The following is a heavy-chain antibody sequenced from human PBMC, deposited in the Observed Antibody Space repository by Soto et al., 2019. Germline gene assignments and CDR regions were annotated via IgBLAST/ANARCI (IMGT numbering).Heavy chain of an antibody. Sequence: SETLSLTCTVSDGSIRSGGYYWSWIRQHPGKGLEWIGYIYYSGSTYYNPSLKSRSTMSVDTSKNQFSLKLNSITAADTAVYYCARVRGMTGTLYYFDFWGQGTLVTVSS. D-gene: IGHD1-20*01. J-gene: IGHJ4*02. CDR1: DGSIRSGGYY. CDR2: IYYSGST. V-gene: IGHV4-31*03. CDR3: ARVRGMTGTLYYFDF.